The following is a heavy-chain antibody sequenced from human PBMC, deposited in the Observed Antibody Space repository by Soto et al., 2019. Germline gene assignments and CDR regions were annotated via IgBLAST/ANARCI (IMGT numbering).Heavy chain of an antibody. J-gene: IGHJ3*01. Sequence: QVHLVQSGXXXXXPGASVKVSCMASGYNFIAQNIHWVRQAPGLGLEWMGKMNPNSGGSDYAQEFQGRVTVTRDTSISTVYMELTSLKSDDTAVYYCARERHLNSPSDAFDLWGQGTMVIVSS. V-gene: IGHV1-2*02. CDR2: MNPNSGGS. CDR3: ARERHLNSPSDAFDL. CDR1: GYNFIAQN. D-gene: IGHD1-7*01.